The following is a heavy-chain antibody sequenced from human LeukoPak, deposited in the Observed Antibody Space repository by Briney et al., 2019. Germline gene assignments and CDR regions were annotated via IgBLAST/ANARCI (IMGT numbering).Heavy chain of an antibody. J-gene: IGHJ4*02. Sequence: ASVKVSCKASGYTFTSYDINWVRQATGQGLEWMGWMNPNSGNTGYAQKFQGRVTMTRNTSISTAYMELSSLRSDDTAVYYCARPYYDFWSGYNSYYFDYWGQGTLVTVSS. CDR1: GYTFTSYD. D-gene: IGHD3-3*01. CDR2: MNPNSGNT. CDR3: ARPYYDFWSGYNSYYFDY. V-gene: IGHV1-8*01.